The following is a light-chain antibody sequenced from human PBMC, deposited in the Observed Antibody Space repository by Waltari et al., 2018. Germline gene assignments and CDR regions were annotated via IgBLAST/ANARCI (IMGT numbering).Light chain of an antibody. J-gene: IGLJ3*02. CDR2: GVG. CDR3: NSRDISGNHWV. CDR1: SLRQSF. Sequence: SSELTQDPAVSVALGQTVRITCQGDSLRQSFASWYQQKPGQAPVLVVFGVGNRPSGIPDRFSGSNSGNTAFLTITGAQADDEADHYCNSRDISGNHWVFGGGTRLTVL. V-gene: IGLV3-19*01.